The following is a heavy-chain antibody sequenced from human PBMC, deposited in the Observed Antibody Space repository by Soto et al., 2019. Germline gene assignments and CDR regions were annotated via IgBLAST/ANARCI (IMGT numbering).Heavy chain of an antibody. J-gene: IGHJ5*02. CDR1: GGSVTMSSFS. Sequence: LQLQESGSGLVQPSQTLSLTCALSGGSVTMSSFSWAWVRQPPGRGLQWIGYISHGGATSSDPTFKSGVTIARDRAKNQFSLKLTSVTATDTAVYYCASLDYYGSWLDPWGQGTLVTVSS. CDR2: ISHGGAT. D-gene: IGHD1-26*01. V-gene: IGHV4-30-2*01. CDR3: ASLDYYGSWLDP.